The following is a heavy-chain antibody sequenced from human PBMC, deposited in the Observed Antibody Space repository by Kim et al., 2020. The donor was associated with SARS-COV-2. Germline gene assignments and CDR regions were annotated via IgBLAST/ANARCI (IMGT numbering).Heavy chain of an antibody. CDR3: ARTSSTTWYRPPDWYFDL. CDR2: IIPQFGSA. D-gene: IGHD6-13*01. J-gene: IGHJ2*01. V-gene: IGHV1-69*13. Sequence: SVKVSCKASGDTFSGNVISWVRQAPGQGLEWMGGIIPQFGSANYAQKFQGRVSITADDSTNTVYMALDSLRSDDTAVYYCARTSSTTWYRPPDWYFDLWRRGNL. CDR1: GDTFSGNV.